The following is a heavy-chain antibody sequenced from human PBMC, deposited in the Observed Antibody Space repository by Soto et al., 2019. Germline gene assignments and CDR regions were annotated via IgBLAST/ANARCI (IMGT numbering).Heavy chain of an antibody. J-gene: IGHJ4*02. CDR3: ARASKNYGDSRGGSYFDY. Sequence: QVQLVQSGAEVKKPGASVKVSCKASGYTFTSYYMHWVRQAPGQGLEWMGIINPSGGSTSYAQKFPGRVTMTRDTSTSTVYMELSSLRSEDTAVYYCARASKNYGDSRGGSYFDYWGQGTLVTVSS. CDR2: INPSGGST. V-gene: IGHV1-46*01. CDR1: GYTFTSYY. D-gene: IGHD4-17*01.